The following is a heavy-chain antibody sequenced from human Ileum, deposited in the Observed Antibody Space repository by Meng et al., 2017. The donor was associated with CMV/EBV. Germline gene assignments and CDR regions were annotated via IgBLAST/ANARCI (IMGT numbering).Heavy chain of an antibody. V-gene: IGHV3-21*01. CDR3: ARGYCSSTSCPYYYYGMDV. D-gene: IGHD2-2*01. Sequence: GGSLRLSCAASGFTFSSYSMNWVRQAPGKGLEWVSSISSSSSYIYYADSVKGRFTISRDNAKNSLYLQMNSLRAEDTAVYYCARGYCSSTSCPYYYYGMDVWGQGTTVTVSS. J-gene: IGHJ6*02. CDR2: ISSSSSYI. CDR1: GFTFSSYS.